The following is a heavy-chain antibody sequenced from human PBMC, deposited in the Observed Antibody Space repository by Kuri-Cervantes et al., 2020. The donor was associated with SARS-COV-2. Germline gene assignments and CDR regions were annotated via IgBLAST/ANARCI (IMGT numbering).Heavy chain of an antibody. V-gene: IGHV4-38-2*02. D-gene: IGHD6-19*01. CDR2: IYHSGTT. CDR3: ARDPPGPRITVTGPVY. Sequence: GSLRLSCAVSGYSISSGYYWGWIRQPPGKELEWIGSIYHSGTTYYNPSLQSRLTISLDKSKNHFSLRLSSVTAADTAIYYCARDPPGPRITVTGPVYWGQGTLVTVSS. J-gene: IGHJ4*02. CDR1: GYSISSGYY.